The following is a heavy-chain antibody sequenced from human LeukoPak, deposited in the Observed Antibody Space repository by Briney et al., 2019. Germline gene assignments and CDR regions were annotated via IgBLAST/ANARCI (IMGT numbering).Heavy chain of an antibody. Sequence: ASVKVSCKASGGTFSSYAISWVRQAPRQGLEWMGGIIPIFGTAKYAQKFQGRVTITADESTSTAYMELSSLRSEDTAVYYCATTYYYDRWGRAFDIWGQGTMVTVSS. CDR3: ATTYYYDRWGRAFDI. CDR1: GGTFSSYA. CDR2: IIPIFGTA. D-gene: IGHD3-22*01. J-gene: IGHJ3*02. V-gene: IGHV1-69*13.